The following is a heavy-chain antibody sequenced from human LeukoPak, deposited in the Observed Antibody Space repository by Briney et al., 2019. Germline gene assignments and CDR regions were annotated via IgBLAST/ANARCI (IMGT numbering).Heavy chain of an antibody. CDR2: ISSSSSYI. J-gene: IGHJ6*02. D-gene: IGHD5-18*01. V-gene: IGHV3-21*01. Sequence: GGSLRLSCAASGFTFSNYNMNWVRQAPGKGLEWVSSISSSSSYIYYADSVKGRFTISRDNSKNTLYLQMNSLRAEDTAVYYCANVDTAMVDYYYYGMDVWGQGTTVTVSS. CDR1: GFTFSNYN. CDR3: ANVDTAMVDYYYYGMDV.